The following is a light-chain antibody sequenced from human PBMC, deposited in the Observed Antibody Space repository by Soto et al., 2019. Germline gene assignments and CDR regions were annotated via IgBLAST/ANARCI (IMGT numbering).Light chain of an antibody. CDR3: SSLTSSNTRGV. CDR1: SSDVGGYNY. Sequence: QSALTQPASVSGSPGQSITISCTGSSSDVGGYNYVSWYQHHPGKAPKLIIFEVTNRPSGVSNRFSGSKSGNTASLTISGLQAEDEADYYCSSLTSSNTRGVFGTGTKLTVL. CDR2: EVT. J-gene: IGLJ1*01. V-gene: IGLV2-14*01.